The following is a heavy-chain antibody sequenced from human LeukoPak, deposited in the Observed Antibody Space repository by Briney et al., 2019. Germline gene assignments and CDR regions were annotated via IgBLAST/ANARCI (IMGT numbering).Heavy chain of an antibody. CDR1: GLTVTNNY. Sequence: GGSLRLSCAASGLTVTNNYWNWVRQPPGKGPEWISLIYSNGDTRYADSVKGRFTFTRDNSKNTLYLQMNSLRAEDTAVYYCTYGDYPLTYWGQGTLVSVSS. CDR3: TYGDYPLTY. CDR2: IYSNGDT. J-gene: IGHJ4*02. D-gene: IGHD4-17*01. V-gene: IGHV3-66*01.